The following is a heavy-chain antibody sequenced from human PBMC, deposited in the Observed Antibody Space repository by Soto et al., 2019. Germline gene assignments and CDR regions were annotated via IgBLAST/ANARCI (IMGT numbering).Heavy chain of an antibody. D-gene: IGHD3-16*01. V-gene: IGHV1-2*02. CDR1: GYTFTEYY. CDR3: ASDPIRGGAPYYFDS. CDR2: INPRTGDT. J-gene: IGHJ4*02. Sequence: QVQLVQSGAGVKKPGASVQVSCKASGYTFTEYYLYWVQQAPGQGPEWLGGINPRTGDTNQAQKFQGMVTMTRDMFLTTAYMELHRLTSDDTAVYYCASDPIRGGAPYYFDSWGQGSLVTVSS.